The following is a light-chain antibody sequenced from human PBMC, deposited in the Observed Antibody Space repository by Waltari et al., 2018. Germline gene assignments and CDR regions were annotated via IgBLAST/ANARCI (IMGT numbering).Light chain of an antibody. CDR2: GAS. CDR3: QQYNNWPRT. V-gene: IGKV3-15*01. Sequence: ETVMTQSPATLSVSPGERVTLSCRASQSIYSDLAWYQQKPGQAPRLLMYGASARATGIPARFSGSGSGTEFTLTISSLQSEDFAVYYCQQYNNWPRTFGQGTKVEIK. CDR1: QSIYSD. J-gene: IGKJ1*01.